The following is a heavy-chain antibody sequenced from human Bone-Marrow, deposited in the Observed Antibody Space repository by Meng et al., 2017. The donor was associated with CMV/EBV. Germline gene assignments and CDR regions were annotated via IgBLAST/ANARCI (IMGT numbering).Heavy chain of an antibody. J-gene: IGHJ5*02. CDR3: ASLVPAARDWFDP. CDR2: ISSSGSTV. CDR1: RFTFSDSY. D-gene: IGHD2-2*01. V-gene: IGHV3-11*01. Sequence: ASRFTFSDSYVSWIRQAPGKGLEWVSYISSSGSTVYYADSVKGRFTISRDNAKNSLYLQMNSLRAEDTAVYYCASLVPAARDWFDPWGQGTLVTVSS.